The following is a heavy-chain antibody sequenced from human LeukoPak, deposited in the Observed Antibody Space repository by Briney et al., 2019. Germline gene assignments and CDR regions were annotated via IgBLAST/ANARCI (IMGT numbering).Heavy chain of an antibody. J-gene: IGHJ4*02. Sequence: GGSLRLSCAASGFAFSNYAMSWVRQAPGKGLEWVSSLISSGTTTYYADSVKGRFTISRDNSKNTVHLQMDSLRAEDSAVYYCAKNAGYSYGLYYFDYWGQGTLVTVSS. V-gene: IGHV3-23*01. D-gene: IGHD5-18*01. CDR3: AKNAGYSYGLYYFDY. CDR2: LISSGTTT. CDR1: GFAFSNYA.